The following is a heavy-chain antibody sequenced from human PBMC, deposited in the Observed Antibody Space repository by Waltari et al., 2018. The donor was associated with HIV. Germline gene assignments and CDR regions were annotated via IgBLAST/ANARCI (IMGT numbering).Heavy chain of an antibody. CDR3: ARGLSLGDRYRIDYFHY. CDR1: GFTFRRYW. V-gene: IGHV3-74*01. CDR2: MNSDGSNT. J-gene: IGHJ4*02. D-gene: IGHD4-17*01. Sequence: EVQLVESGGGLVQPGGSLRLSCAASGFTFRRYWLHWVRQAPGKGLVWVSRMNSDGSNTEYADSVSGRITISRDNAKNTLYLEMNSLRAEDTAVYYCARGLSLGDRYRIDYFHYWGQGALVTVSS.